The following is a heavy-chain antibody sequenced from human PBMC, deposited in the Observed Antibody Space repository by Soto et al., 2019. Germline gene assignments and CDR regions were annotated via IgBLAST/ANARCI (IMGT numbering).Heavy chain of an antibody. CDR3: AKGVIPAASPRRFDP. D-gene: IGHD2-2*01. V-gene: IGHV3-23*01. J-gene: IGHJ5*02. CDR1: GFTFSSYA. CDR2: ISGSGGNT. Sequence: GGSLRLSCAASGFTFSSYAMTWVRQAPGKGLEWVSSISGSGGNTYYADSVKGRFTSSRDNSRNTLYLQMNSLRAEDTAIYYCAKGVIPAASPRRFDPWGQGTLVTVS.